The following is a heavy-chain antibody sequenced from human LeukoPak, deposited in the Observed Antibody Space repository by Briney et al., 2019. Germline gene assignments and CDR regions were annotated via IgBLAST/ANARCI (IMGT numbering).Heavy chain of an antibody. CDR2: ISYDGSNK. CDR1: GFTFSSYG. Sequence: GRSLRLSCAASGFTFSSYGMHWVRQAPGKGLEWVAVISYDGSNKYYADSVKGRFTISRDNSKNTLYLQMNSLRAEDTAVYYCVFSSSGGYYFDYWGQGTLVTVSS. V-gene: IGHV3-30*03. J-gene: IGHJ4*02. CDR3: VFSSSGGYYFDY. D-gene: IGHD6-6*01.